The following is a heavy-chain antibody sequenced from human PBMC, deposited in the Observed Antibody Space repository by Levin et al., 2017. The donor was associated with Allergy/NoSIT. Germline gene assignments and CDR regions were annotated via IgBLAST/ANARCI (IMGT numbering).Heavy chain of an antibody. CDR3: AKVESSGSEPATGYYGMDV. J-gene: IGHJ6*02. CDR1: GFTFSSYG. CDR2: ISYDGSNK. D-gene: IGHD1-14*01. Sequence: PGGSLRLSCAASGFTFSSYGMHWVRQAPGKGLEWVAVISYDGSNKYYADSVKGRFTISRDNSKNTLYLQMNSLRAEDTAVYYCAKVESSGSEPATGYYGMDVWGQGTTVTVSS. V-gene: IGHV3-30*18.